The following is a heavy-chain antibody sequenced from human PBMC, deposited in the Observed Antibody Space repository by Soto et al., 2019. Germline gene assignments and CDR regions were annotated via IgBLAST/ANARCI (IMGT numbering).Heavy chain of an antibody. Sequence: ASVKVSCKASGGTFSSYAISWVRQAPGQGLEWMGGIIPIFGTANYAQKFQGRVTITADESTSTAYMELSSLRSEDTAVYYCARAASTVTGDAFDIWGQGTMVTVSS. CDR2: IIPIFGTA. CDR3: ARAASTVTGDAFDI. D-gene: IGHD4-17*01. J-gene: IGHJ3*02. CDR1: GGTFSSYA. V-gene: IGHV1-69*13.